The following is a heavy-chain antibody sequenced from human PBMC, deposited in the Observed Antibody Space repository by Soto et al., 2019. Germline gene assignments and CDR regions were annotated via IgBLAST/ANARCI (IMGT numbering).Heavy chain of an antibody. J-gene: IGHJ4*02. CDR1: GFTLRGYW. D-gene: IGHD1-1*01. Sequence: EVQLVESGGGLVQPGGSLRLSCAASGFTLRGYWMHWVRQAPGKGLVWVSRINSDGSSTSYADSVKGRFTISRDNAKNTLYLQMNSLIAEDTAVYYCAKDGRLGQFDYWGQGTLVTASS. CDR2: INSDGSST. CDR3: AKDGRLGQFDY. V-gene: IGHV3-74*01.